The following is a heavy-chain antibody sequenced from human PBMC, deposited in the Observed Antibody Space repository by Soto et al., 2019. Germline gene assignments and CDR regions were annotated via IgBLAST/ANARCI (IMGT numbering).Heavy chain of an antibody. J-gene: IGHJ4*02. CDR3: VRDVAFDYVN. V-gene: IGHV3-7*01. CDR2: IKQDESEK. D-gene: IGHD3-16*01. CDR1: GFSFSSYW. Sequence: EVQLVESGGGLVQPGGSLRISCTVSGFSFSSYWMSWVHQAPGKGLEWVASIKQDESEKYYVDSVKGRFTISRDNVDDSLFLQMNSLSADDTAVYFCVRDVAFDYVNWGQGTLVTVSS.